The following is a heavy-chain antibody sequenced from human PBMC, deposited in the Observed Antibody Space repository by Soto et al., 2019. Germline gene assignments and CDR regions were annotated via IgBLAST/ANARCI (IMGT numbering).Heavy chain of an antibody. CDR1: GFSLSNARMG. CDR3: ARIRSYQLLLNGMAVNWFDP. Sequence: SGPTLVNPTETLTLTCTVSGFSLSNARMGVSWIRQPPGKALEWLAHIFSNDEKSYSTSLKSRLTISKDTSKSQVVLTMTNMDPVDTATYYCARIRSYQLLLNGMAVNWFDPWGQGTLVTVSS. V-gene: IGHV2-26*01. J-gene: IGHJ5*02. D-gene: IGHD2-2*01. CDR2: IFSNDEK.